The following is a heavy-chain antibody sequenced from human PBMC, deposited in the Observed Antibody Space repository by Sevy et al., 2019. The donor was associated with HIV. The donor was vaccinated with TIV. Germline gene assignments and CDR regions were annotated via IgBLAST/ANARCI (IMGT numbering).Heavy chain of an antibody. J-gene: IGHJ1*01. CDR2: ISSSSSYI. V-gene: IGHV3-21*01. D-gene: IGHD6-6*01. Sequence: GGSLRLSCAASGFTFSTYSMNWVRQAPGKELEWVSFISSSSSYIYYADSVKGRFTISRDNAKNSLYLQMNSLTAEDTAVYYCARARMEYSSSREYFQHWGQGTLVTVSS. CDR3: ARARMEYSSSREYFQH. CDR1: GFTFSTYS.